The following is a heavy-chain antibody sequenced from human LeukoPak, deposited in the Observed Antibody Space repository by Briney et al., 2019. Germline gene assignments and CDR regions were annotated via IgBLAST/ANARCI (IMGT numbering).Heavy chain of an antibody. Sequence: DPSETLSLTCTVSGGSLSNYYWSWIRQPPGKGLQWIGYIYYSGSPIYNPSLKSRLSISVDTSKNQFSLKLSSVTAADTAVYYCARGHQVVVVPAAIHVRYNWFDPWGQGTLVTVSS. CDR1: GGSLSNYY. D-gene: IGHD2-2*02. J-gene: IGHJ5*02. V-gene: IGHV4-59*01. CDR3: ARGHQVVVVPAAIHVRYNWFDP. CDR2: IYYSGSP.